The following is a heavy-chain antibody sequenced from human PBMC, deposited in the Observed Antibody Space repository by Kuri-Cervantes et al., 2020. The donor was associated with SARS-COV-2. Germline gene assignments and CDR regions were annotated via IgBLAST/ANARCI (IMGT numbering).Heavy chain of an antibody. V-gene: IGHV3-48*01. CDR1: GFNFSPYP. CDR2: MHGTRNII. CDR3: ARDQRNANWDY. Sequence: GESLKIFCVVSGFNFSPYPMNWVRQAPGKGLEWVAYMHGTRNIIYYADSVKGRFTVSRDNARNSLFLQMSSLRAEDTALYYCARDQRNANWDYWGQGTLVTVSS. J-gene: IGHJ4*02. D-gene: IGHD2-2*01.